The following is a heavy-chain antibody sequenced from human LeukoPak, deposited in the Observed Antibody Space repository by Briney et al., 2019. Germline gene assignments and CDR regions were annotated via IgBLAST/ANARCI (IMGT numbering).Heavy chain of an antibody. V-gene: IGHV3-48*04. CDR1: GFTFSSYS. Sequence: GGSLRLSCAASGFTFSSYSINWVRQAPGKGLEWLSYISSSSRTISYADSLKGRFTVSRDNAKNSLDLQMNSLRAEDTAVYYCARVGTSGWTSDYWGQGTLVTVSS. D-gene: IGHD6-19*01. CDR3: ARVGTSGWTSDY. CDR2: ISSSSRTI. J-gene: IGHJ4*02.